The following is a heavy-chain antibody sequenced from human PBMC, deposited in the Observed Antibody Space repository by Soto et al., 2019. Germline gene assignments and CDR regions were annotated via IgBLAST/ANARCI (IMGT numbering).Heavy chain of an antibody. J-gene: IGHJ4*02. CDR1: GGSVSSGSYY. V-gene: IGHV4-61*01. D-gene: IGHD3-10*01. CDR3: ARTGSRDGYLDY. Sequence: QVQLQESGPGLVKPSETLSLTCTVSGGSVSSGSYYWSWIRQPPGKGLEWIGYIYYSGSTNYNPPLKSRXXIXVXXSKNQFSLKLSSVTAADTAVYYCARTGSRDGYLDYWGQGTLVTVSS. CDR2: IYYSGST.